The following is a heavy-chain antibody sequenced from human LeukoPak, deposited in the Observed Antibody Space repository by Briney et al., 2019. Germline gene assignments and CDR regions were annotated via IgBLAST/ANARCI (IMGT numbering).Heavy chain of an antibody. CDR1: GFTFSSYS. CDR2: ISSSSSYI. D-gene: IGHD6-19*01. Sequence: GGSLRLSCAASGFTFSSYSMNWARQAPGKGLEWVSSISSSSSYIYYADSVKGRFTISRDNAKNSLYLQMNSLRAEDTAVYYCASSSGWFDYWGQGTLVTVSS. V-gene: IGHV3-21*01. CDR3: ASSSGWFDY. J-gene: IGHJ4*02.